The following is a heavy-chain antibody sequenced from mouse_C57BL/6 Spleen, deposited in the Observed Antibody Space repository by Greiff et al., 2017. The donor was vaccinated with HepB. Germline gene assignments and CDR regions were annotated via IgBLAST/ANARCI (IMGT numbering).Heavy chain of an antibody. V-gene: IGHV1-67*01. J-gene: IGHJ4*01. D-gene: IGHD2-4*01. Sequence: VQLQQSGPELVRPGVSVKISCKGSGYTFTDYAMHWVKQSHAKSLEWIGVISTYYGDASYTQKFKDKATMTEDKSSSTAYMELARLTSEDSAVYYCAREGVWDYDMDYWGQGTSVTVSS. CDR1: GYTFTDYA. CDR3: AREGVWDYDMDY. CDR2: ISTYYGDA.